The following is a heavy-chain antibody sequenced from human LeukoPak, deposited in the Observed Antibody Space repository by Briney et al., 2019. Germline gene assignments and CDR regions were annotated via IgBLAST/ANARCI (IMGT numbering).Heavy chain of an antibody. CDR3: ARNMYGDYNNYYYYYAMDV. V-gene: IGHV3-7*01. CDR1: GFTFSNYW. Sequence: GGSLRPSCAASGFTFSNYWMTWARQAPGKGLEWVANIKQDGSEKNYVDSVKGRFTISRDNAKKSLYLQMHSLRAEDTAVYYCARNMYGDYNNYYYYYAMDVWGQGTTVTVSS. J-gene: IGHJ6*02. CDR2: IKQDGSEK. D-gene: IGHD4-17*01.